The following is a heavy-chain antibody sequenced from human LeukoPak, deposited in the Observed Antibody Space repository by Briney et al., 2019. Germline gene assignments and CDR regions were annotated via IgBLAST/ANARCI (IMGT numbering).Heavy chain of an antibody. J-gene: IGHJ3*02. Sequence: GGSLRLSCAASGFTVSSNYMSWVRQAPGKGLEWVSVIYSGGSTYYADSVKGRFTISRDNSKNTLYLQMNSLRAEDTAVYYCARDPLWLGEWGDAFDIWGQGTMVTVSS. D-gene: IGHD3-10*01. CDR2: IYSGGST. CDR3: ARDPLWLGEWGDAFDI. CDR1: GFTVSSNY. V-gene: IGHV3-66*01.